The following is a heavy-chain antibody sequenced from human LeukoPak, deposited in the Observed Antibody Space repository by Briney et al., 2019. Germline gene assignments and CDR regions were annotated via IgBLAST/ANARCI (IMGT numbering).Heavy chain of an antibody. V-gene: IGHV4-39*01. CDR2: IYYSGST. J-gene: IGHJ4*02. Sequence: SETLSLTCTVSGASIRSSSHYWAWIRQPPGKGLEWIGSIYYSGSTFYNPSLKSRVTISVDTSKNQFSLKLSSVTAADTAVYYCARNYSSSSSSRCFDSWGQGTLVTVSS. CDR1: GASIRSSSHY. D-gene: IGHD6-6*01. CDR3: ARNYSSSSSSRCFDS.